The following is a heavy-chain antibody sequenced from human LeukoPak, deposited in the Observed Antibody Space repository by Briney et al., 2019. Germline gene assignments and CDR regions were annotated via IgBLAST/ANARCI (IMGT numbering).Heavy chain of an antibody. CDR3: ARTTTPHYYGSGSYALGY. CDR1: GVTFSTYA. J-gene: IGHJ4*02. Sequence: PGGSLRLSCAASGVTFSTYAMHWVRQGPGEGLEWVAVISYDGSNKYYADSVKGRFTISRDNSKNTLYLQMSSLSAEDTAVYYCARTTTPHYYGSGSYALGYWGQGTLVTVPS. CDR2: ISYDGSNK. V-gene: IGHV3-30-3*01. D-gene: IGHD3-10*01.